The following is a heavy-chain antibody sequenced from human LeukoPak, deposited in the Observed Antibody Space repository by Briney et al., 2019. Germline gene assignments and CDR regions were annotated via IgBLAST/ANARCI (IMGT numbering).Heavy chain of an antibody. D-gene: IGHD3-16*01. CDR2: ISGDGTRT. CDR1: GFSFSSYA. Sequence: GGSLRLSCAASGFSFSSYAMPWARQAPVKGLEWVSAISGDGTRTYYADSVKGRFTISRGNSKNTLYLEMSSLRVEDTAIYYCAKWPEGAMDYFDYWGQGTLVTVSS. J-gene: IGHJ4*02. V-gene: IGHV3-23*01. CDR3: AKWPEGAMDYFDY.